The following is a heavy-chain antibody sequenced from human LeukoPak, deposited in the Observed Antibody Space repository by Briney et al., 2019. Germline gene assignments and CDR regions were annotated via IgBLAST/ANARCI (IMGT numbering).Heavy chain of an antibody. CDR3: ARCYDFWSGYPFDY. CDR2: IYYSGGT. Sequence: PSETLSLTCTVSGGSISSYYWSWIRQPPGKGLEWIGYIYYSGGTNYNPSLKRRVTISVDTSKNKFSLKLSSVTAADTAVYYCARCYDFWSGYPFDYWGQGTLVTVSS. D-gene: IGHD3-3*01. CDR1: GGSISSYY. V-gene: IGHV4-59*01. J-gene: IGHJ4*02.